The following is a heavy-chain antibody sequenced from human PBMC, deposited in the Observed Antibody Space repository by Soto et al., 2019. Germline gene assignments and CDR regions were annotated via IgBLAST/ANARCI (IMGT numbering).Heavy chain of an antibody. CDR3: ARSHRDNWGSPDYFDY. J-gene: IGHJ4*02. CDR1: GCSISSGGYY. CDR2: IYYNGDT. V-gene: IGHV4-31*03. Sequence: SETLSLTCTVSGCSISSGGYYWSWIRQHPGKGLEWIGYIYYNGDTYYNPSLKSRVSISIDTSKNQFSLRLTSVTAADTAVYYCARSHRDNWGSPDYFDYWGQGTLVTVSS. D-gene: IGHD7-27*01.